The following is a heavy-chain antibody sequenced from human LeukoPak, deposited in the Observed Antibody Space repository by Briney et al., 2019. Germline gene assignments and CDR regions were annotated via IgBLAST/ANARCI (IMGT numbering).Heavy chain of an antibody. D-gene: IGHD3-22*01. J-gene: IGHJ4*02. CDR2: IYTSGST. V-gene: IGHV4-4*07. Sequence: SETLSLTCTVSGGSISSYYWSWIRQPAGKGLEWIGRIYTSGSTNYNPSLKSRVTMLVDTSKNQFSLKLSSVTAADTAVYYCARDGYYYDSSGYYEKMYYFDYWGQGTLVTVSS. CDR1: GGSISSYY. CDR3: ARDGYYYDSSGYYEKMYYFDY.